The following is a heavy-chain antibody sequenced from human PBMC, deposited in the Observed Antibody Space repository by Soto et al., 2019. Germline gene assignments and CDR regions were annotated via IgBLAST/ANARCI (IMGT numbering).Heavy chain of an antibody. CDR2: IHYSGST. CDR3: ASQHYYDSSGYYVVY. CDR1: GGSISSNIYY. D-gene: IGHD3-22*01. Sequence: SETLCLTCTVSGGSISSNIYYGGWIRQPPGKGLEWIGNIHYSGSTYYDSSLKSRVTISVDTSKNQFSLRLSSVTAADTAVYYCASQHYYDSSGYYVVYWGQGTLVTVS. J-gene: IGHJ4*02. V-gene: IGHV4-39*01.